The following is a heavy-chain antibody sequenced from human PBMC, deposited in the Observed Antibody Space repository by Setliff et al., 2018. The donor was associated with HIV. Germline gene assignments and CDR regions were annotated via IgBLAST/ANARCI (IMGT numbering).Heavy chain of an antibody. V-gene: IGHV4-38-2*01. CDR3: ARVAPKGYQLLFSSV. D-gene: IGHD2-2*01. J-gene: IGHJ4*03. CDR1: GYSISSGYY. Sequence: PSETLSLTCGVSGYSISSGYYWGWIRQPPGKGLEWIGSIYHNGITYYNPSLKSRVTMSIDTSKKQFSLKLASVTAADTAVYYCARVAPKGYQLLFSSVWGQGSPGHRLL. CDR2: IYHNGIT.